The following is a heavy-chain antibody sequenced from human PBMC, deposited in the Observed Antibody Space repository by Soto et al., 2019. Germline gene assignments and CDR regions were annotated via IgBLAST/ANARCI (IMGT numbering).Heavy chain of an antibody. V-gene: IGHV3-30*18. Sequence: QVQLVESGGGVVQPGRSLRLSCAASGFTFSSYGMHWVRQAPGKGLEWVAVISYDGSNKYYADSVKGRFTISRDNSKNTLYLQMNSLRSEDTGVYYCAKEGQYYDILTGYRSYYGMDVWGQGTTVTVSS. CDR2: ISYDGSNK. CDR3: AKEGQYYDILTGYRSYYGMDV. CDR1: GFTFSSYG. J-gene: IGHJ6*02. D-gene: IGHD3-9*01.